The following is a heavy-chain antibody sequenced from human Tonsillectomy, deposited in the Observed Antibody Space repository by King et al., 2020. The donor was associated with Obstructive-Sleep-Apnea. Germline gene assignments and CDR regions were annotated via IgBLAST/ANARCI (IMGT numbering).Heavy chain of an antibody. D-gene: IGHD5/OR15-5a*01. CDR2: VYSSGSA. CDR1: GCSIRNYY. J-gene: IGHJ4*02. Sequence: QLQESGPGLVKSSETLSLTCTVSGCSIRNYYWSWIRQPPGKGLEWIAYVYSSGSATYHPSLKSGVTISVDMSKNQFSLKLGSVTAADTAVYYCARFGGSTKWGLDNWGQGTLVTVSA. CDR3: ARFGGSTKWGLDN. V-gene: IGHV4-59*01.